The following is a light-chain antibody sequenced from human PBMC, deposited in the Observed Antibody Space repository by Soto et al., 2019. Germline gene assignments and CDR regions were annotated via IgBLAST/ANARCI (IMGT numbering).Light chain of an antibody. CDR1: QDISRY. V-gene: IGKV1-9*01. J-gene: IGKJ5*01. Sequence: DIQLTQSPSFVSVSVGERVTITCRASQDISRYLAWYQQKPGEAPKLLISAASTLHSGVPSRFSGSGSGTEFTLTVSYLLPEDFATYYCQQLYSYSSFGQGTRLESK. CDR2: AAS. CDR3: QQLYSYSS.